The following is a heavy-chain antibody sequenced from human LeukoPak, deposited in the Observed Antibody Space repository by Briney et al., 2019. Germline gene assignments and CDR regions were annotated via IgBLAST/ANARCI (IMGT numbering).Heavy chain of an antibody. J-gene: IGHJ4*02. CDR2: ISYCGGQK. V-gene: IGHV3-30*04. CDR3: ARANSSSWHYFDY. Sequence: GGSLRLSCAASGFTLSDYTMHWVRQAPGKGLEWVAVISYCGGQKYHADFVKGRFTISRDNSKNTVSLQMNSLRAEDTAVFYCARANSSSWHYFDYWGQGTLVTVSS. CDR1: GFTLSDYT. D-gene: IGHD6-13*01.